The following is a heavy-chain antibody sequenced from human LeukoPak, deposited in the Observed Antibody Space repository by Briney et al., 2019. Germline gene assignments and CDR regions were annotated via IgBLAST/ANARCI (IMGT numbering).Heavy chain of an antibody. V-gene: IGHV4-4*07. J-gene: IGHJ6*03. CDR1: GDSISSYY. CDR3: ARGGYSAYDYYYYYYYMDV. Sequence: PAETLSLTCTVSGDSISSYYWSWVRQPAGKGLEWIGRIYTSGSSNYNPSVKSRGTMSVDTSKNQFSLKLSSATAADTAVYYCARGGYSAYDYYYYYYYMDVWGTGTTVTVSS. CDR2: IYTSGSS. D-gene: IGHD5-12*01.